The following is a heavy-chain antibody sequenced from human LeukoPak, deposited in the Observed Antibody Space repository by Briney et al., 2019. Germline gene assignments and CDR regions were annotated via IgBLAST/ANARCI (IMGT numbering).Heavy chain of an antibody. V-gene: IGHV4-59*08. CDR2: IYYNGNT. D-gene: IGHD4-11*01. CDR1: GGSISHYY. J-gene: IGHJ2*01. CDR3: ARHNRSNYESGWFFDH. Sequence: SETLSLTYTVSGGSISHYYWSWIQQPPGKGLAGIGYIYYNGNTNHNPSLKSRVTVSLNTSKTQFSQKLTSVTAADTALYYCARHNRSNYESGWFFDHWGRGTLVTVSS.